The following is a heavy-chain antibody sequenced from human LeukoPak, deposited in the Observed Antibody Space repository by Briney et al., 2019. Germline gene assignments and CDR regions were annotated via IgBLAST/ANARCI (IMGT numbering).Heavy chain of an antibody. D-gene: IGHD1-26*01. J-gene: IGHJ3*02. CDR1: GFTFSSYS. Sequence: GGSLRPSCAASGFTFSSYSMNWVRQAPGKGLEWVSSISSSSSYIYYADSVKGRFTISRDNAKNSLYLQMNSLRAEDTAVYYCARDREGATFSAFDIWGQGTMVTVSS. CDR2: ISSSSSYI. V-gene: IGHV3-21*01. CDR3: ARDREGATFSAFDI.